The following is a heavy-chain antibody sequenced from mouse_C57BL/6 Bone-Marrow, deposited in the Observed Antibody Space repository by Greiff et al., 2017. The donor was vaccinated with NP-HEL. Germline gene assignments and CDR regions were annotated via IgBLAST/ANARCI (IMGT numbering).Heavy chain of an antibody. CDR2: IYPRSGNT. CDR1: GYTFTSYG. CDR3: SSSLYFDY. V-gene: IGHV1-81*01. J-gene: IGHJ2*01. Sequence: VKLVESGAELARPGASVKLSCKASGYTFTSYGISWVKQRTGQGLEWIGEIYPRSGNTYYNEKFKGKATLTADKSSSTAYMELRSLTSEDSAVYFCSSSLYFDYWGQGTTLTVSS. D-gene: IGHD6-1*01.